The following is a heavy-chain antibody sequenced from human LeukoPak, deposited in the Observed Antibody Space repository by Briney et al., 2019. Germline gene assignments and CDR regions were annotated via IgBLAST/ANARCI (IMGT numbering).Heavy chain of an antibody. V-gene: IGHV4-59*08. J-gene: IGHJ5*02. D-gene: IGHD2-15*01. Sequence: SETLSLTCTVSAGPITSYYWSWIRQPPGKGLEWIGYIYDSGSTNYNPSLKSRVTMSVDTSKNQFSLKLSSVTAADTAVYYCARHHVEYNWFDPWGQGTLVTVSS. CDR2: IYDSGST. CDR1: AGPITSYY. CDR3: ARHHVEYNWFDP.